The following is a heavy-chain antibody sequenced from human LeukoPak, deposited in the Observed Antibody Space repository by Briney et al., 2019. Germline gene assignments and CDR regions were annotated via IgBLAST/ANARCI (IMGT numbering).Heavy chain of an antibody. J-gene: IGHJ4*02. CDR3: AKDQYYYDSSGYYYAPNFDY. Sequence: GRSLRLSCAASGFTFSSYGMHWVRQAPGKGLEWVAVISYDGSNKYYADSVKGRFTISRDNSKNTLYLQMNSLRAEDTAVYYCAKDQYYYDSSGYYYAPNFDYWGQGTLVTVSS. D-gene: IGHD3-22*01. CDR1: GFTFSSYG. CDR2: ISYDGSNK. V-gene: IGHV3-30*18.